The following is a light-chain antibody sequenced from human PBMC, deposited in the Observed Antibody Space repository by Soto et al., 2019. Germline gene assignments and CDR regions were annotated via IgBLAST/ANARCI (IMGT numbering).Light chain of an antibody. V-gene: IGLV6-57*04. CDR3: QSYHSGNVV. CDR1: SGSIASNY. CDR2: EDN. Sequence: NFMLTQPHSASESPGKTVTISCTRSSGSIASNYVQWYQQRPGSAPTPVIYEDNDRPSGVPDRFSGSIDSSSNSASLTISGLKTDDEADYYCQSYHSGNVVFGGGTKLTVL. J-gene: IGLJ2*01.